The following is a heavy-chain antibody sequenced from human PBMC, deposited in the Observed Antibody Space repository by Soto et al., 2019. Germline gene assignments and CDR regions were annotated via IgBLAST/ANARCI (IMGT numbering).Heavy chain of an antibody. CDR1: GGSINNGYW. Sequence: QVHLQESGPGLVKPSGTLSLTCGVSGGSINNGYWWTWVRQPPGKGLEWIGEKHHSGSTNYNLSLKSRVSTSLDKSKHQSSLILSSVTAADTAVYYCADSSGWWRLDVWGQGTTVTVSS. CDR2: KHHSGST. V-gene: IGHV4-4*02. J-gene: IGHJ6*02. CDR3: ADSSGWWRLDV. D-gene: IGHD6-19*01.